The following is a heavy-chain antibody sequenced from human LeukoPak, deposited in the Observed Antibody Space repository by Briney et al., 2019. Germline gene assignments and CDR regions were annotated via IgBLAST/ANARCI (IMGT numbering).Heavy chain of an antibody. J-gene: IGHJ6*02. CDR1: GGPISSGDYY. D-gene: IGHD2-2*01. CDR2: IYYSGST. Sequence: SETLSLTCTVSGGPISSGDYYWSWIRQPPGKGLEWIGYIYYSGSTYYNPSLKSRVTISVDTSKNQFSLKLSSVTAADTAVYYCAREVIRCSSTSCYAGYGMDVWGQGTTVTVSS. CDR3: AREVIRCSSTSCYAGYGMDV. V-gene: IGHV4-30-4*01.